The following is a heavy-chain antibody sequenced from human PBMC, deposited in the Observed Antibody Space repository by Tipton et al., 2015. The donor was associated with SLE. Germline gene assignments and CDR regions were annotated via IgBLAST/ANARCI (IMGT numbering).Heavy chain of an antibody. D-gene: IGHD3-3*01. J-gene: IGHJ6*03. CDR3: ARVLGVVKSYYMDV. Sequence: TLSPTCAVYGGSFSGYYWTWIRQPPGKGLEWIGEINHGGNTNYNPSLKSRVTITEDTSKNQFSLNLSSVTAADTAVYYCARVLGVVKSYYMDVWGKGTTVTVSS. CDR2: INHGGNT. CDR1: GGSFSGYY. V-gene: IGHV4-34*01.